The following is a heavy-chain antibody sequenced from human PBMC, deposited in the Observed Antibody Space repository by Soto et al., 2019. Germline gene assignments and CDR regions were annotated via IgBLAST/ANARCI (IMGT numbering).Heavy chain of an antibody. J-gene: IGHJ6*02. CDR2: ISSSSSYI. V-gene: IGHV3-21*04. CDR3: AKKRGYCSSTSCYFYGMDV. Sequence: PGGSLRLSCAASGFTFSSYSMNWVRQAPGKGLEWVSSISSSSSYIYYADSVKGRFTISRDNSKNTLYLQMNSLRAEDTAVYYCAKKRGYCSSTSCYFYGMDVWGQGTTVTVSS. D-gene: IGHD2-2*01. CDR1: GFTFSSYS.